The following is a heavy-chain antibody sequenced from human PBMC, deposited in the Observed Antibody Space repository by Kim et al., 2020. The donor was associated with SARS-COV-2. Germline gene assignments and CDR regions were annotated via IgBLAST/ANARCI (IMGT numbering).Heavy chain of an antibody. CDR2: ISYDGSYK. CDR3: AKEIYAPGEYYFDY. Sequence: GGSLRLSCAASGFTLSSYGMHWVRQAPGKGLEWVAGISYDGSYKYYGDSVKGRFTISRDNSKNTLYLQMNSLRAEDTALYYCAKEIYAPGEYYFDYWGQGTLVTVSS. CDR1: GFTLSSYG. J-gene: IGHJ4*02. D-gene: IGHD5-12*01. V-gene: IGHV3-30*18.